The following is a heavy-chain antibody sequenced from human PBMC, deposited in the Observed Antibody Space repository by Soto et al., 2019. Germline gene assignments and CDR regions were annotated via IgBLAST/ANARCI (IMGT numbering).Heavy chain of an antibody. V-gene: IGHV4-31*03. CDR1: GGSISSGGYY. Sequence: SETLSLTCTVSGGSISSGGYYWSWIRQHPGKGLEWIGYIYYSGSTYYNPSLKSRVTISVDTSKNQFSLKLSSVTAADTAVYYCARTGGDILTGYYNVNNWFDPWGQGTLVTVSS. CDR3: ARTGGDILTGYYNVNNWFDP. J-gene: IGHJ5*02. D-gene: IGHD3-9*01. CDR2: IYYSGST.